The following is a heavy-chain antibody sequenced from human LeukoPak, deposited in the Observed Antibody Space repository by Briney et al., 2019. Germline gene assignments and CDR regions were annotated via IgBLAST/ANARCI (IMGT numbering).Heavy chain of an antibody. V-gene: IGHV3-33*01. CDR3: AREYGSGGSDAFDV. J-gene: IGHJ3*01. CDR2: IWYDGSNK. D-gene: IGHD3-10*01. Sequence: PGGSLRLSCAASGFTFSSCGMHWVRQAPGKGLEWVAVIWYDGSNKYYANSVKGRFTISRDNSKNTLYLQMNSLRAEDTAVYYCAREYGSGGSDAFDVWGQGTMVTVSS. CDR1: GFTFSSCG.